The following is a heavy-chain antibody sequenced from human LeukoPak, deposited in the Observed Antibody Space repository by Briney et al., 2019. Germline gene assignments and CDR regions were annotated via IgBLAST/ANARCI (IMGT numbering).Heavy chain of an antibody. Sequence: GGSLRLSCAASGFTFSSYAMSWVRQAPGKGPEWVSAISGSGGSTYYADSVKGRFTISRDNSKNTLYLQMNSLRAEDTAVYYCARGRAYCGGDCYGRTPWKFDPWGQGTLVTVSS. CDR2: ISGSGGST. V-gene: IGHV3-23*01. D-gene: IGHD2-21*02. CDR3: ARGRAYCGGDCYGRTPWKFDP. J-gene: IGHJ5*02. CDR1: GFTFSSYA.